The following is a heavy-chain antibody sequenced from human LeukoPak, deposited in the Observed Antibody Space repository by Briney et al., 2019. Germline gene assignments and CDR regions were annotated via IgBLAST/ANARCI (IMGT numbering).Heavy chain of an antibody. CDR1: GFTFDDYA. V-gene: IGHV3-9*03. D-gene: IGHD3-10*01. CDR3: AKAAYYYGSGSYYYFDY. CDR2: ISWNSGSI. Sequence: RXLRLSCAASGFTFDDYAMHWVRQTPGKGLEWVSGISWNSGSIVYADSVKGRFTISRVNAKNSLYLQMNSLRAEDMALYYCAKAAYYYGSGSYYYFDYWGQGTLVTVSS. J-gene: IGHJ4*02.